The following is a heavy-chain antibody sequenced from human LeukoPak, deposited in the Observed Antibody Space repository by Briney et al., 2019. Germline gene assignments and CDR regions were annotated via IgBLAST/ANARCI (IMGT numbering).Heavy chain of an antibody. CDR3: ARQISADSSGYYLRYFDY. J-gene: IGHJ4*02. V-gene: IGHV1-2*02. CDR1: GYTFTGYY. CDR2: INPNSGGT. D-gene: IGHD3-22*01. Sequence: ASVKVFCKASGYTFTGYYMHWVRQAPGQGLEWMGWINPNSGGTNYAQKFQGRVTMTRDTSISTAYMELSRLRSDDTAVYYCARQISADSSGYYLRYFDYWGQGTLVTVSS.